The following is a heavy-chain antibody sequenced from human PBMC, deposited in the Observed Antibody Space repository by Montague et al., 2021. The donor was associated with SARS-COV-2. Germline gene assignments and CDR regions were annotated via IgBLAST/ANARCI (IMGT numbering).Heavy chain of an antibody. Sequence: SETLSLTCAVYDGSFSDYSWTWIRQPPGKGLEWIGEINHRGSTNYNPSLKSRVTISVDTPKNQFSLKMTSVTAVDTAVYYCARGRQHINMVVVVVTGGEDYFDXWGQGTMVAVSS. D-gene: IGHD3-22*01. CDR1: DGSFSDYS. V-gene: IGHV4-34*01. CDR3: ARGRQHINMVVVVVTGGEDYFDX. J-gene: IGHJ4*02. CDR2: INHRGST.